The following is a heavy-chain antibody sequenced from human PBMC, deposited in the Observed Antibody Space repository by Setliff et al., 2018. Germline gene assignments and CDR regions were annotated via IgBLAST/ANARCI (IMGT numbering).Heavy chain of an antibody. V-gene: IGHV1-18*01. Sequence: ASVKVSCKASGYIFTSYGFSWVRQAPGQGLEWMGWISTYNGKTNYAQKFQGRVTMTTDTSTSTAYMELTSLTSDDTAQYYCVRDRAAIVVGPPTAAFDIWGQGTMVTVSS. J-gene: IGHJ3*02. CDR1: GYIFTSYG. D-gene: IGHD2-2*01. CDR3: VRDRAAIVVGPPTAAFDI. CDR2: ISTYNGKT.